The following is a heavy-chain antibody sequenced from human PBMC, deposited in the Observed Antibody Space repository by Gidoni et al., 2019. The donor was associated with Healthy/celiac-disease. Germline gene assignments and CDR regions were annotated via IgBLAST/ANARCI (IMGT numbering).Heavy chain of an antibody. D-gene: IGHD3-22*01. CDR2: INPSGGST. CDR3: ARETDPTYYYDSRGDGGYFQH. J-gene: IGHJ1*01. V-gene: IGHV1-46*01. CDR1: GYTFTSYY. Sequence: QVQLVQSGAAVKKPGASVTVSCKASGYTFTSYYMHWVRQAPGQGLEWLGIINPSGGSTSYAQKFQGRVTMTRDTSTSTVYMELSSLRSEDTAVYYCARETDPTYYYDSRGDGGYFQHWGQGTLVTVSS.